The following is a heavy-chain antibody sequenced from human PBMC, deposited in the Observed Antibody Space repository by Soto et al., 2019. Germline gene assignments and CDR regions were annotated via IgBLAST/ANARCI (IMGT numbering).Heavy chain of an antibody. Sequence: PSETLSLTCAVYGASLSDYYWAWIRQPPGKGLEWIGSMLYSGLTYYNPSLKSRVTLSVDTSKNQFSVRLNSVTASDTAVYYCAPLSVSLSGPYGIHVWGQGTTVTVSS. CDR3: APLSVSLSGPYGIHV. J-gene: IGHJ6*02. V-gene: IGHV4-34*12. CDR2: MLYSGLT. D-gene: IGHD2-15*01. CDR1: GASLSDYY.